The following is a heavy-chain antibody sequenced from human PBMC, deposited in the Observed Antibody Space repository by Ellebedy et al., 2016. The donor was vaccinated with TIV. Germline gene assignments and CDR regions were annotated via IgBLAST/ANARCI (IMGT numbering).Heavy chain of an antibody. CDR3: ARGGTFSHGLWYFDY. V-gene: IGHV4-34*01. J-gene: IGHJ4*02. CDR1: GGSFSGYY. D-gene: IGHD5-18*01. Sequence: SETLSLTCAVYGGSFSGYYWSWIRQPPGKGLEWIGEINHSGNTNYNPSLKSRVTISVDTSKNQFSLNLNSVTAADTAAYYRARGGTFSHGLWYFDYWGQGTLVTVSS. CDR2: INHSGNT.